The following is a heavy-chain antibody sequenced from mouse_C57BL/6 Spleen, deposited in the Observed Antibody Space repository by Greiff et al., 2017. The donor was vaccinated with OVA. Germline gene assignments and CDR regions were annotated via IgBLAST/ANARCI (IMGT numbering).Heavy chain of an antibody. J-gene: IGHJ1*03. V-gene: IGHV1-50*01. CDR2: IDPYDSYT. Sequence: QVQLQQPGAELVKPGASVKLSCKASGYTFTSYWMQWVKQRPGQGLEWIGEIDPYDSYTNYNQKFKGKATLTVDTSSSTAYMQLSSLTSEDSAVYYCARRGAYDGYYGDWYFDVWGTGTTVTVSS. CDR3: ARRGAYDGYYGDWYFDV. CDR1: GYTFTSYW. D-gene: IGHD2-3*01.